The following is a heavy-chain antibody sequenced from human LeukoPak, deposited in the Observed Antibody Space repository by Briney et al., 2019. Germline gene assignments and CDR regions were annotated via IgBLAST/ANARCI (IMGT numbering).Heavy chain of an antibody. J-gene: IGHJ4*02. D-gene: IGHD1-14*01. CDR2: ITPSDSHT. Sequence: PGESLKISCKASAYRFTTFWISWVRQMPGKGLEWMGRITPSDSHTNYSPSFRGHVTISADKSSTTAYLQWSSLRASDTAMYYCATSSGNNPFDYWGQGTLVTVSS. CDR1: AYRFTTFW. CDR3: ATSSGNNPFDY. V-gene: IGHV5-10-1*01.